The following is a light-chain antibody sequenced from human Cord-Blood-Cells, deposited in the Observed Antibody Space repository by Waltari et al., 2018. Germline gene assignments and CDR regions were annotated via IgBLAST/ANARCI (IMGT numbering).Light chain of an antibody. CDR1: QSVLYSSNNKNY. CDR3: QQYYSTPLT. J-gene: IGKJ4*01. Sequence: QSVLYSSNNKNYLAWYQQKPGQPPKLLIYWASTRESGVPDRFSGSGSGTDFTLTISSLQAEAVAVYYCQQYYSTPLTFGGGTKVEIK. V-gene: IGKV4-1*01. CDR2: WAS.